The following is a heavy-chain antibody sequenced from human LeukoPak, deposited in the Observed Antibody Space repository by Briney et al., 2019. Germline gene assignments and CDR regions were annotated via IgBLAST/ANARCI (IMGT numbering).Heavy chain of an antibody. Sequence: PSETLSLTCIVSGGSVSSGSYYWSWIRQPPGKGLEWIGYIYYSGSTNYNPSLKSRVTISVDTSKNQFSLKLSSVTAADTAVYYCAAYGSGSYVVRHWGQGTLVTVSS. V-gene: IGHV4-61*01. D-gene: IGHD3-10*01. CDR2: IYYSGST. CDR1: GGSVSSGSYY. CDR3: AAYGSGSYVVRH. J-gene: IGHJ4*02.